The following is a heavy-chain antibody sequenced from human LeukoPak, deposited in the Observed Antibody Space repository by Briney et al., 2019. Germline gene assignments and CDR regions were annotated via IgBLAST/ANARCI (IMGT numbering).Heavy chain of an antibody. CDR2: ISGSGGFT. CDR3: AKGYCSSTSCHFHYYGMDV. J-gene: IGHJ6*02. V-gene: IGHV3-23*01. CDR1: GFTFSSYA. D-gene: IGHD2-2*01. Sequence: GGSLRLSCAASGFTFSSYAMSWVRQAPGKGLEWVSAISGSGGFTYYADSVKGRFTISRDNSKNTLYLQMNSLRAEDTAVYYCAKGYCSSTSCHFHYYGMDVWGQGTTVTVSS.